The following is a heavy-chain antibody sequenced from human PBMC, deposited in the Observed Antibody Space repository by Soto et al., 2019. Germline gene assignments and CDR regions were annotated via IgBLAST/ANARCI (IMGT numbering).Heavy chain of an antibody. V-gene: IGHV2-5*02. J-gene: IGHJ4*02. D-gene: IGHD5-12*01. CDR1: GFSLSTSGMS. CDR3: AHKGDGYRGFKY. CDR2: IYWDDDK. Sequence: SGPTLVNATQTHALACIFSGFSLSTSGMSVGWIRQPPGKALEWLTLIYWDDDKRYSPSLKSRLSLTKDTSKNQVVLTMTSMDPVDTGSYYCAHKGDGYRGFKYWGQGTLVTVSS.